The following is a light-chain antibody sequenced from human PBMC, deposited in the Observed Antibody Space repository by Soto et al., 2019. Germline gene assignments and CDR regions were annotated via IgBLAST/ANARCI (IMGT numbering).Light chain of an antibody. Sequence: LTHPRSVSGSTGHSVTISCTGTSSDVGGYNYVSWYQQHPGKAPKLMIYDVSKRPSGVPDRFSGSKSGNTASLTISGLQAEHEADYYCCSYAGSYYVFGTGTKATV. CDR1: SSDVGGYNY. V-gene: IGLV2-11*01. CDR3: CSYAGSYYV. J-gene: IGLJ1*01. CDR2: DVS.